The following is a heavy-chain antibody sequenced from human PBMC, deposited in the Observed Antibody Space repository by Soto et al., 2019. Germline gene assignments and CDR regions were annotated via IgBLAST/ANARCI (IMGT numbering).Heavy chain of an antibody. CDR2: IRSKANSYAT. J-gene: IGHJ6*02. V-gene: IGHV3-73*02. CDR1: GFTFSGSA. Sequence: EVQLVESGGGLVQPGGSLKLSCAASGFTFSGSAMHWVCQASGKGLEWVGRIRSKANSYATAYAASVKGRFTISRDDSKNTAYLQINSLKTEDTAVYYCTREEVLTGSPYYYCGMDVWGQGTTVTVSS. D-gene: IGHD3-9*01. CDR3: TREEVLTGSPYYYCGMDV.